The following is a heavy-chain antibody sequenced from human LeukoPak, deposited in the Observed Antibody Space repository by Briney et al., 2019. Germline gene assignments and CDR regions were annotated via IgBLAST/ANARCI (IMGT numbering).Heavy chain of an antibody. Sequence: SLRVSCKASGGTFSSYAISWVRQAPGQGLEWMGGIIPIFGTANYAQKFQGRVTITSDESTSTAYMELSSLRSEDTAVYYCASVVGYSYGFDYWGQGTLVTVSS. CDR3: ASVVGYSYGFDY. CDR2: IIPIFGTA. J-gene: IGHJ4*02. CDR1: GGTFSSYA. D-gene: IGHD5-18*01. V-gene: IGHV1-69*13.